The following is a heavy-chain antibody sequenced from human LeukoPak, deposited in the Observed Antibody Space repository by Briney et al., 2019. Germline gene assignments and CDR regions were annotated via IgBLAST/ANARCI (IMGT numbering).Heavy chain of an antibody. CDR1: GFTFSTYV. D-gene: IGHD6-19*01. CDR2: ISGRGDYT. J-gene: IGHJ5*02. V-gene: IGHV3-23*01. CDR3: ARDCRQWLVPSNWFDP. Sequence: GSLRLSCAASGFTFSTYVMTWVRQAPGKGLEWVSVISGRGDYTYYADSMKGRFTISRDNSKNTLYLQMNSLRAEDTAVYYCARDCRQWLVPSNWFDPWGQGTLVTVSS.